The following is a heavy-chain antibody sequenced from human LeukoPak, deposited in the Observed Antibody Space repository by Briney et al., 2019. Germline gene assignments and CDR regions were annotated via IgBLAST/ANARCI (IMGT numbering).Heavy chain of an antibody. J-gene: IGHJ3*01. D-gene: IGHD1-14*01. Sequence: GESLKISCTASGYSFTTYWIGWVRQMPGKGLEWMGVIYPDDSDTRYSPSFQGQVTFSADKSITAAYLQWSSLKASDTAMYYCATLGGRSTLWYKGAFDFWGQGTMVIVSP. CDR2: IYPDDSDT. CDR1: GYSFTTYW. CDR3: ATLGGRSTLWYKGAFDF. V-gene: IGHV5-51*01.